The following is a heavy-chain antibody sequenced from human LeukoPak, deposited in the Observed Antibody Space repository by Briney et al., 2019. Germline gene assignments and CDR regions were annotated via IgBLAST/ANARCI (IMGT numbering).Heavy chain of an antibody. CDR1: GFTFSSYA. CDR2: ISYDGSNK. CDR3: AKDRDAGGNSDYYYGMDV. D-gene: IGHD4-23*01. Sequence: GGSLRLSCAASGFTFSSYAMHWVRQAPGKGLEWVAVISYDGSNKYYADSVKGRFTISRDNSKNTLYLQMNSLRAEDTAVYYCAKDRDAGGNSDYYYGMDVWGQGTTVTVSS. V-gene: IGHV3-30-3*01. J-gene: IGHJ6*02.